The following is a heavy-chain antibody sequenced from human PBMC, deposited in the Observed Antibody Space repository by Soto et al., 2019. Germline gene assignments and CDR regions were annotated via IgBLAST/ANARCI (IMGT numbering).Heavy chain of an antibody. CDR2: IYPGDSET. V-gene: IGHV5-51*01. CDR1: GYTFSTYW. J-gene: IGHJ4*02. D-gene: IGHD5-12*01. Sequence: GESLKISCKVSGYTFSTYWIAWVRQMPGKGLEWIGIIYPGDSETRYNPSFQGQVTISADESVSTAYLQWTSLKASDTGIYYCARAREGGYGGYDAPLDYWGQGTPVTVSS. CDR3: ARAREGGYGGYDAPLDY.